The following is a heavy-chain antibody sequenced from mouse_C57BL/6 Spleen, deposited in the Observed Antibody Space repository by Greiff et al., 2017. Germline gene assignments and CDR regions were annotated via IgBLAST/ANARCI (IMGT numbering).Heavy chain of an antibody. Sequence: EVQLVESGGDLVKPGGSLKLSCAASGFTFSSYGMSWVRQTPDKRLEWVATISSGGSYTYYPDSVKGRFTISRDNAKNTLYLQMSSLKSEDTAMYYCARPITTGVDWFAYWGQGTLVTVSA. D-gene: IGHD1-1*01. CDR1: GFTFSSYG. CDR3: ARPITTGVDWFAY. CDR2: ISSGGSYT. J-gene: IGHJ3*01. V-gene: IGHV5-6*01.